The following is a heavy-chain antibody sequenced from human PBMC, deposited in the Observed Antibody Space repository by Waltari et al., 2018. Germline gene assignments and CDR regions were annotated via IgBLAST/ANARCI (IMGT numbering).Heavy chain of an antibody. CDR3: ARETRHGDWFDP. CDR2: IYAGGTT. CDR1: GDSVVSNY. D-gene: IGHD3-16*01. Sequence: QVQLHESGPGLVQPSETLSLACSVSGDSVVSNYGSWIRQSAGKGMEWIGRIYAGGTTNYNPALSGRVSMSVDMSKNQIFLKIMSVTAANTGVYYCARETRHGDWFDPWGQGTLVTVSS. J-gene: IGHJ5*02. V-gene: IGHV4-4*07.